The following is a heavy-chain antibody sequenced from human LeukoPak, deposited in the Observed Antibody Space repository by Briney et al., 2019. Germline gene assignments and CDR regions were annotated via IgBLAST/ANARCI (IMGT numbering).Heavy chain of an antibody. CDR1: GFSLSTSGMC. CDR3: ARFHRYLGVSLDY. J-gene: IGHJ4*02. D-gene: IGHD3-16*01. Sequence: SGPTLVNPTQTLTLTCTFSGFSLSTSGMCVGWIRQPPGKALEWLARIDWDDDKFYSTSLKTRLTISKDTSKNQVVLTMTNMEPVDTATYYCARFHRYLGVSLDYWAQGTLVTVSS. CDR2: IDWDDDK. V-gene: IGHV2-70*17.